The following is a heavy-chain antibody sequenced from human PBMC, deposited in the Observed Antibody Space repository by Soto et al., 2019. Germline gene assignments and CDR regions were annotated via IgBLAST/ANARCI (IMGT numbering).Heavy chain of an antibody. J-gene: IGHJ6*02. CDR3: ARAHGRSGWYLYYYYGMSV. CDR2: ISAYNGNT. V-gene: IGHV1-18*01. Sequence: ASVKVSCKASGYTFTSYGISWVRQAPVQGLEWMGWISAYNGNTNYAQKLQGRVTMTTDTSTSTAYMELRSLRSDDTAVDYCARAHGRSGWYLYYYYGMSVWGQGTTVTVSS. D-gene: IGHD6-19*01. CDR1: GYTFTSYG.